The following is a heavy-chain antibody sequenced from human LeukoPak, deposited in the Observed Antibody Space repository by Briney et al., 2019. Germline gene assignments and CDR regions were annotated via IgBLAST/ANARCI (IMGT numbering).Heavy chain of an antibody. Sequence: PGGSLRLSCAASGFTFSTYEMNWVRQAPGKGLEWVSYISGSGGTIYYADSVKGRFTISRDNAKNSLHLQMNSLRAEDTAVYYCAKNGGPHGMDVWGQGTTVTVSS. CDR3: AKNGGPHGMDV. V-gene: IGHV3-48*03. CDR2: ISGSGGTI. D-gene: IGHD3-10*01. J-gene: IGHJ6*02. CDR1: GFTFSTYE.